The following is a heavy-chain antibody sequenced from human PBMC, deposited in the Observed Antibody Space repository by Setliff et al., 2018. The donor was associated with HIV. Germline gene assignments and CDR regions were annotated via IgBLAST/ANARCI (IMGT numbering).Heavy chain of an antibody. CDR3: ARTITAFGVIGRGGRMDV. CDR1: SGSISSYY. J-gene: IGHJ6*04. D-gene: IGHD3-3*01. V-gene: IGHV4-59*12. CDR2: IYYSGST. Sequence: SETLSLTCTVSSGSISSYYWTWIRQPPGKGLEWIGYIYYSGSTNYNPSLKSRVTISMDTSKNQFSLELSSVTAADTALYYCARTITAFGVIGRGGRMDVWGKGTTVTSPQ.